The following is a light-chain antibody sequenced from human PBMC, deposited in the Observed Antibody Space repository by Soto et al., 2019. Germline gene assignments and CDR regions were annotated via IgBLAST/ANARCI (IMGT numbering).Light chain of an antibody. V-gene: IGLV1-40*01. CDR3: QSSDSSMSGYV. CDR2: GNS. CDR1: ISNIGAGYD. Sequence: QSVLTQPPSVSRAPGERFTISFTGSISNIGAGYDVHWYQQLPGTAPKLIIYGNSNRPSVVPDRFSGSKSGTSASLAITGLQAEDEADYYCQSSDSSMSGYVFGTGTKVPVL. J-gene: IGLJ1*01.